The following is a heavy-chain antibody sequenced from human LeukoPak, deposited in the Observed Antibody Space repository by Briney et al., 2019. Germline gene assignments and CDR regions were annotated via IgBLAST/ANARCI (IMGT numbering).Heavy chain of an antibody. Sequence: GGSLRLSCAASGFTFSNAWMSWVRQAPGKGLEWVGRIKSKTDGGTTDYAAPVKGRFTISRDDSKNTLYLQMNSLKTEDTAVYYCTTELHDYVWGSYRSLDYWGQGTLVTVSS. D-gene: IGHD3-16*02. CDR1: GFTFSNAW. CDR3: TTELHDYVWGSYRSLDY. CDR2: IKSKTDGGTT. J-gene: IGHJ4*02. V-gene: IGHV3-15*01.